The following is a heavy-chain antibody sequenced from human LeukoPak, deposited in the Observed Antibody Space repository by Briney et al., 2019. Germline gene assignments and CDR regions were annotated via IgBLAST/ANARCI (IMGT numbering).Heavy chain of an antibody. J-gene: IGHJ5*02. CDR2: FHNSRTT. D-gene: IGHD3-10*01. V-gene: IGHV4-59*01. Sequence: SETLSLTCPVSGGSISGYSWTWIRQPPGQGLEWIGYFHNSRTTSYNPSLTGRVIISVDTAMDQISLKLNSVTAADTAVYYCARGHLGLSPWGQGTLVTVSS. CDR1: GGSISGYS. CDR3: ARGHLGLSP.